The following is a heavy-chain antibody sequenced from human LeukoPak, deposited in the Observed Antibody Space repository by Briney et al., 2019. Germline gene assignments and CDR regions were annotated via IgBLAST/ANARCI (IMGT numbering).Heavy chain of an antibody. CDR1: GFTFSSYA. CDR3: ARAGSYYSFDY. D-gene: IGHD1-26*01. V-gene: IGHV3-30-3*01. CDR2: ISYDGSNK. J-gene: IGHJ4*02. Sequence: GGSLRLSCAASGFTFSSYAMHGVRQAPGKGLDWVAVISYDGSNKYYADSVKGRFTISRDTSKNTLYLQMNSLRAEDTAVYYCARAGSYYSFDYWGQGTLVTVSS.